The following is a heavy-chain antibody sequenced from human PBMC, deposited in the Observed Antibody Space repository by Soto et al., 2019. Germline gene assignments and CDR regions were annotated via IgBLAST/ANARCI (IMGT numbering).Heavy chain of an antibody. CDR3: ARSGIVVVPAAMRYFQH. CDR1: GGSFSGYY. D-gene: IGHD2-2*01. J-gene: IGHJ1*01. V-gene: IGHV4-34*01. Sequence: QVQLQQWGAGLLKPSETLSLTCAVYGGSFSGYYWSWIRQPPGKGLEWIGEINHSGSTNYNPSLKSLVTISVDTSKNQFSLKLSSVTAADTAVYYCARSGIVVVPAAMRYFQHWGQGTLVTVSS. CDR2: INHSGST.